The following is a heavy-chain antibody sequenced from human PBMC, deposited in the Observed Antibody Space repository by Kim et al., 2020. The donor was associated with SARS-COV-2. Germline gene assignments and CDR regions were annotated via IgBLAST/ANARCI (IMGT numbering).Heavy chain of an antibody. CDR3: AREGPNTYYFDY. Sequence: RYPQKFQSRVTMTRDTSTSTVYMELSSLRSEDTAVYYCAREGPNTYYFDYWGQGTLVTVSS. J-gene: IGHJ4*02. D-gene: IGHD3-16*01. V-gene: IGHV1-46*01.